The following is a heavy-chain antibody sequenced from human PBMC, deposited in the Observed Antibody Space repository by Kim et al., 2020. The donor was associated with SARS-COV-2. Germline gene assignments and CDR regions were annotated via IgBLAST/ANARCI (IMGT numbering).Heavy chain of an antibody. Sequence: GGSLRLSCIASGFSFSNHAMNWVRQAPGKGLEWVSFIKGGGGGSYYADSVKGRFTISRDNSKNTLYLQKNSLRDEDTALYYCAKCSSSYGNDAFDIWGQGTKVTVSS. J-gene: IGHJ3*02. CDR3: AKCSSSYGNDAFDI. D-gene: IGHD2-2*01. V-gene: IGHV3-23*01. CDR1: GFSFSNHA. CDR2: IKGGGGGS.